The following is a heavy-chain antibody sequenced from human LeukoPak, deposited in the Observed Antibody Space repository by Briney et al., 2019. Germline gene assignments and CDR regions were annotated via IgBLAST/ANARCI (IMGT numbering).Heavy chain of an antibody. Sequence: GGSLRLSCAASGFIFSDYSMCWIRQAPGKGLEWVSYLSSTGNTIYYSDSVKGRFTMSRDNAKNSLFLELNSLRAEDTAVYFCARGLKWLTGYYHMDVWGNGTTVIVSS. J-gene: IGHJ6*03. CDR1: GFIFSDYS. CDR3: ARGLKWLTGYYHMDV. D-gene: IGHD5-12*01. CDR2: LSSTGNTI. V-gene: IGHV3-11*01.